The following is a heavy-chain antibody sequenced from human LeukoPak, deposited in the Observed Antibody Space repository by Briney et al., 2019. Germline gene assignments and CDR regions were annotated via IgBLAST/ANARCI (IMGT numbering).Heavy chain of an antibody. CDR1: GFTFTDYA. J-gene: IGHJ4*02. D-gene: IGHD2-21*01. Sequence: GGSLRLSCVASGFTFTDYAMSWVRQAPGKGLEWVSSFGGGGLNTHYADSVKGRFSISRDTSTNTLYLEMNSLRADDSALYYCAKDNFGLVPYCFDSWGQGTLVTVSS. V-gene: IGHV3-23*01. CDR2: FGGGGLNT. CDR3: AKDNFGLVPYCFDS.